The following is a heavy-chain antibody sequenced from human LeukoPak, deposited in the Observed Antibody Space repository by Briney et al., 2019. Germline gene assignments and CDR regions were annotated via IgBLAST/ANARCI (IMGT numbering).Heavy chain of an antibody. J-gene: IGHJ4*02. Sequence: GGSLRLSCAASGLTFSSYAMDWVRQAPGKGLEWVAVISYGENNTYYADSVKGRFTISRDNSKNMLYLKMNSLRAEDTAVYYCARGPASRGYSGYDFAFGVDYWGQGTLVTVSS. V-gene: IGHV3-30-3*01. CDR1: GLTFSSYA. D-gene: IGHD5-12*01. CDR3: ARGPASRGYSGYDFAFGVDY. CDR2: ISYGENNT.